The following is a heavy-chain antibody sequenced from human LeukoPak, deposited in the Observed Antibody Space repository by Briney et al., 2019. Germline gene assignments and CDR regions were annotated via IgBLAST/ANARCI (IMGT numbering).Heavy chain of an antibody. CDR2: IYHSGST. J-gene: IGHJ5*02. D-gene: IGHD4-17*01. CDR1: GGSISSGGYS. CDR3: ARTETTVTTLWFDP. V-gene: IGHV4-30-2*01. Sequence: SETLSLTCAVSGGSISSGGYSWSWIRQPPGKGLEWIGYIYHSGSTYYNPSLKSRVTISVDRSKNQFSLKLSSVTAADTAVYYCARTETTVTTLWFDPWGQGTLVTVSS.